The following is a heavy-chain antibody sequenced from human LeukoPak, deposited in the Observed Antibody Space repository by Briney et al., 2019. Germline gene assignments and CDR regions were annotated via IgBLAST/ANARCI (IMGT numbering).Heavy chain of an antibody. Sequence: SETLSLTCTVSGGSISSGSSYWGWIRRPPGKGLEWIGSIYYSGSTYYSPSLKSRVTISVDTSKNQFSLNLSSVTAADTAVFYCATHVVGSSSWYTPHYFDYWGQGTLVTVSS. D-gene: IGHD6-13*01. J-gene: IGHJ4*02. V-gene: IGHV4-39*01. CDR1: GGSISSGSSY. CDR3: ATHVVGSSSWYTPHYFDY. CDR2: IYYSGST.